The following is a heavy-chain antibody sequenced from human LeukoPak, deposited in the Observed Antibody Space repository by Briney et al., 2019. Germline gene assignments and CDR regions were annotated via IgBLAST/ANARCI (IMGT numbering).Heavy chain of an antibody. CDR3: ARVPNWNDSPYQFDY. CDR1: GGSHNSDSYY. D-gene: IGHD1-1*01. CDR2: IYYSGST. V-gene: IGHV4-30-4*08. Sequence: PSETLSLTCSVSGGSHNSDSYYGGWIRQPPGKGLEWNGYIYYSGSTYYNPSLKSRVTISVDTSKNQFSLKLSSVTAADTAVYYCARVPNWNDSPYQFDYWGQGTLVTVSS. J-gene: IGHJ4*02.